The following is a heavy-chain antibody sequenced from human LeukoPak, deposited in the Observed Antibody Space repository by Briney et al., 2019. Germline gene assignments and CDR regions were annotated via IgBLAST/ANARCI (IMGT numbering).Heavy chain of an antibody. CDR3: AKDLDGDYGHYYYGMDV. D-gene: IGHD4-17*01. Sequence: PGGSLRLSCAASGFTFDDYAMHWVRQAPGKGLEWVSGISWNSGSIGYADSVKGRFTISRDNSKNTLYLQMNSLRAEDTAVYYCAKDLDGDYGHYYYGMDVWGQGTTVTVSS. J-gene: IGHJ6*02. CDR2: ISWNSGSI. CDR1: GFTFDDYA. V-gene: IGHV3-9*01.